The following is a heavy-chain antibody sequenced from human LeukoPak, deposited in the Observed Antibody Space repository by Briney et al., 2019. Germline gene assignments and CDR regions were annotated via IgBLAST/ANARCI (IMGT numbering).Heavy chain of an antibody. CDR3: ARLPPRAYYYYYFMDV. V-gene: IGHV3-21*04. Sequence: GGSLRLSCAASGFTFSSYSMNWVRQAPGKGLEWVSSISSSSSNIYYADSVKGRFTISRDNAKNSLYLQMNSLRAEDTAVYYCARLPPRAYYYYYFMDVWGKGTTVTVSS. CDR2: ISSSSSNI. J-gene: IGHJ6*03. CDR1: GFTFSSYS.